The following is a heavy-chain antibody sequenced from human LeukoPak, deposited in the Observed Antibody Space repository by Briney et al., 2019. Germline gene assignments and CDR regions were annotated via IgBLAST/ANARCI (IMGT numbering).Heavy chain of an antibody. J-gene: IGHJ4*02. CDR2: IYYSGST. V-gene: IGHV4-59*01. CDR1: GGSISSYS. Sequence: SETLSLTCTVSGGSISSYSWRWIRQPPGKGLEWIGYIYYSGSTNYNPSLKSRVTISVDTSKNQFSLKLSSVTAADTAVYYCAKLDVWGSYRYTDWGQGTLVTVSS. CDR3: AKLDVWGSYRYTD. D-gene: IGHD3-16*02.